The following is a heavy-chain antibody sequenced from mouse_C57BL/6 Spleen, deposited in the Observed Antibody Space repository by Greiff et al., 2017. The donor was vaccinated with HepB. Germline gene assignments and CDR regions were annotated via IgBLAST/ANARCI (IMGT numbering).Heavy chain of an antibody. CDR2: ISSGGDYI. J-gene: IGHJ4*01. V-gene: IGHV5-9-1*02. CDR3: TRDPLLGRMDY. CDR1: GFTFSSYA. Sequence: EVMLVESGEGLVKPGGSLKLSCAASGFTFSSYAMSWVRQPPEKRLEWVAYISSGGDYIYYADTVKGRFTISRDNARNTLYLQMSSLKSEDTAMYYCTRDPLLGRMDYWGQGTSVTVSS. D-gene: IGHD4-1*01.